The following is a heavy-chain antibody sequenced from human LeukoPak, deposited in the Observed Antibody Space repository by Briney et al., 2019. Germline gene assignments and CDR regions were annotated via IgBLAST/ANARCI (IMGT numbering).Heavy chain of an antibody. J-gene: IGHJ4*02. CDR2: INHSGST. Sequence: SETLSLTCAVYGGSFSGYYWSWIRQPPGKGLEWIGEINHSGSTNYNPSLKSRVTISVDTSKNQFPLKLSSVTAADTAVYYCARDGANGSGTKGNDYWGQGTLVTVSS. CDR1: GGSFSGYY. V-gene: IGHV4-34*01. D-gene: IGHD3-10*01. CDR3: ARDGANGSGTKGNDY.